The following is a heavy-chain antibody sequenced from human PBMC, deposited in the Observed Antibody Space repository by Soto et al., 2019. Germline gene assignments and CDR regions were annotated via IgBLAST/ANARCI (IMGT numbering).Heavy chain of an antibody. CDR2: ISSSSSYI. CDR3: ARDRGIVVVPAANYYYGMDV. Sequence: GGSLRLSCAASGFTFSSYSVNWVRQAPGKGLEWVSSISSSSSYIYYADSVKGRFTISRDNAKNSLYLQMNSLRAEDTAVYYCARDRGIVVVPAANYYYGMDVWGQGTTVTVSS. CDR1: GFTFSSYS. J-gene: IGHJ6*02. D-gene: IGHD2-2*01. V-gene: IGHV3-21*01.